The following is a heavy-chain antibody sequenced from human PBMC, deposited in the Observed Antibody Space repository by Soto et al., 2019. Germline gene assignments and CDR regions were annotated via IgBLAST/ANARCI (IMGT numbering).Heavy chain of an antibody. Sequence: SETLSLTCAVSGGSISSSNWWSWVRQPPGKGLEWIGEIYHSGSTNYNPSLKSRVTISVDKSKNQFSLKLSSVTAADTAVYYCAGRQYYYDSSGYPDDYWGQGTLVTVSS. V-gene: IGHV4-4*02. CDR2: IYHSGST. J-gene: IGHJ4*02. CDR3: AGRQYYYDSSGYPDDY. D-gene: IGHD3-22*01. CDR1: GGSISSSNW.